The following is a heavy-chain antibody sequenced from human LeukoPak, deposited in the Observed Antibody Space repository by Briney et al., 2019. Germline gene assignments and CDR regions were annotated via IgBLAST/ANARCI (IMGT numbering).Heavy chain of an antibody. J-gene: IGHJ4*02. CDR3: AKDGGGYCNNSSC. V-gene: IGHV3-23*01. CDR2: ISDSGDKT. CDR1: GFTFSNYA. Sequence: GGSLRLSCAASGFTFSNYAMSWVRQAPGKGLECVSAISDSGDKTDYADSVRGRFAIYRDNSKDTLYLQMNSLGAADTAVYYCAKDGGGYCNNSSCWGQGTLVTVSS. D-gene: IGHD2-2*01.